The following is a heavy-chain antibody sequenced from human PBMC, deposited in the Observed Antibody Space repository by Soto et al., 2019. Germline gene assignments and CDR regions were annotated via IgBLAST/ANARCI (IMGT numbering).Heavy chain of an antibody. CDR2: INHSGST. CDR3: ATVHPITMVRGASYYFDY. Sequence: TSETLSLTCAVYGGSFSGYYWSWIRQPPGKGLEWIGEINHSGSTNYNPSLKSRVTISVDTSKNQFSLKLSSVTAADTAVYYCATVHPITMVRGASYYFDYWGQGTLVT. CDR1: GGSFSGYY. D-gene: IGHD3-10*01. V-gene: IGHV4-34*01. J-gene: IGHJ4*02.